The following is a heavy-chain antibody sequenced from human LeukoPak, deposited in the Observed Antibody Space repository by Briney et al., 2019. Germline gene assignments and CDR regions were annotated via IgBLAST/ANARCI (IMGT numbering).Heavy chain of an antibody. CDR2: LSYDGSNS. CDR3: AKDASTVTLHADY. D-gene: IGHD4-17*01. CDR1: EFTFCSDA. J-gene: IGHJ4*02. Sequence: PGGSLRLSCAASEFTFCSDAMHCVRPGPGEGVEWGSVLSYDGSNSYYADSVKGRVTISRDNSKNTLYLQMNSMRPEDTAVYYCAKDASTVTLHADYWGQGTLVTVSS. V-gene: IGHV3-30*04.